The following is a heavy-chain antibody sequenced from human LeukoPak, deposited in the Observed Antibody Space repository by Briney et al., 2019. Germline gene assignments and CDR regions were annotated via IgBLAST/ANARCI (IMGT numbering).Heavy chain of an antibody. CDR1: GFSVSTYD. CDR2: FGSSGTI. V-gene: IGHV3-48*01. J-gene: IGHJ4*02. D-gene: IGHD5/OR15-5a*01. Sequence: GGSLRLSCAASGFSVSTYDMHWVRQAPGEGPQWIAYFGSSGTIYYADSVKGRFTISRDSAKNSLYLQMNGLRVDDTAIYYCAGYGVYPYWGQGTPVTVSS. CDR3: AGYGVYPY.